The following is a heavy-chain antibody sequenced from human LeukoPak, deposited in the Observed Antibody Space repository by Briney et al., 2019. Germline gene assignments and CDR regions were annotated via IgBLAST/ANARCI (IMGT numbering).Heavy chain of an antibody. CDR3: ARDSLSYSSSWYYYYYGMDV. V-gene: IGHV1-2*02. CDR1: GYTFTGYY. Sequence: ASVKVSCKASGYTFTGYYMHWVRQAPGQGLEWMGWINPNSGGTNYAQKFQGRVTMTRDTSISTAYMELSRLRSDDTAVYYWARDSLSYSSSWYYYYYGMDVWGQGTTVTVSS. CDR2: INPNSGGT. J-gene: IGHJ6*02. D-gene: IGHD6-13*01.